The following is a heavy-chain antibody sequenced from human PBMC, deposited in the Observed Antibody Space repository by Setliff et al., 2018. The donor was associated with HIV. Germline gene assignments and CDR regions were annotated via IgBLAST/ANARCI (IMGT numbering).Heavy chain of an antibody. CDR2: IYYSGNT. J-gene: IGHJ1*01. V-gene: IGHV4-39*07. CDR3: ARVPTSSWYVTTQRTKEYFQQ. D-gene: IGHD6-13*01. Sequence: PSETLSLTCTVSGGSMNSGGYYWGWIRQPPGKGLEWIGSIYYSGNTYYNPSLKSRVTISVDTSRNQFSLRLSSVTAADTAIYYCARVPTSSWYVTTQRTKEYFQQWGQGTLVTVSS. CDR1: GGSMNSGGYY.